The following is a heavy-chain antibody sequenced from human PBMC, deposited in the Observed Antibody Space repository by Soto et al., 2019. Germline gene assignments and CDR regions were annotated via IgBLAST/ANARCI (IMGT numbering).Heavy chain of an antibody. V-gene: IGHV3-13*01. CDR1: GFTFSSYD. CDR2: IGTAGDT. J-gene: IGHJ6*02. Sequence: GGSLRLSCAASGFTFSSYDMHWVRQATGKGLEWVSAIGTAGDTYYPGSVKGRFTISRENAKNSLYLQMNSLRAEDTAVYYCARVLVATGYYGMDVWGQGTTVTVSS. CDR3: ARVLVATGYYGMDV. D-gene: IGHD5-12*01.